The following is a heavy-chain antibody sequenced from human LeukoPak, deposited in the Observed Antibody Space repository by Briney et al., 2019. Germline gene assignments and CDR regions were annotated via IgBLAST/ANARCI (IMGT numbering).Heavy chain of an antibody. Sequence: ASVKVSCKASGYTFTSYGISWVRQATGQGLEWMGWISAYNGNTNYAQKLQGRVTMTTDTSTSTAYMELRSLRSDDTAVYYCTRDDSGSYSNYYYYGMDVWGQGTTVTVSS. CDR2: ISAYNGNT. V-gene: IGHV1-18*01. J-gene: IGHJ6*02. D-gene: IGHD1-26*01. CDR1: GYTFTSYG. CDR3: TRDDSGSYSNYYYYGMDV.